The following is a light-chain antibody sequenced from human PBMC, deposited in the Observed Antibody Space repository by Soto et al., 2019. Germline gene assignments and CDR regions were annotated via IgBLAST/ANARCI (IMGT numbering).Light chain of an antibody. Sequence: EIVMTQPPATPSVSPGERATLSCRASQSVSSNLAWYQQKPGQAPRLXXYGASTRATGIPARFSGSGSGTEFTLTISSLQSEDFAVYYGQQYNNWPSLTFGGGTKVDIK. V-gene: IGKV3-15*01. CDR2: GAS. CDR3: QQYNNWPSLT. CDR1: QSVSSN. J-gene: IGKJ4*01.